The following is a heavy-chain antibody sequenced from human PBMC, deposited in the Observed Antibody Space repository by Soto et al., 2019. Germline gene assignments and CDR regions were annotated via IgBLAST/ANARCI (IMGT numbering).Heavy chain of an antibody. CDR3: ARYGGEQWLARDEYFQH. Sequence: EVQLVESGGGLVQPGGSLRLSCAASGFTFSSYSMNWVRQAPGKGLEWVSYISSSSSTIYYADSVKGRFTISRDNAKNSLYLQMNSLRAEDTAVYYCARYGGEQWLARDEYFQHWGQGTLVTVSS. D-gene: IGHD6-19*01. J-gene: IGHJ1*01. V-gene: IGHV3-48*01. CDR1: GFTFSSYS. CDR2: ISSSSSTI.